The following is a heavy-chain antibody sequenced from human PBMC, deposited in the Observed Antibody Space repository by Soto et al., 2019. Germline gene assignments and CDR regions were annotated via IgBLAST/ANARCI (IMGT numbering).Heavy chain of an antibody. J-gene: IGHJ5*02. CDR1: GGSMTSDGYS. Sequence: QLQLQESGSRLVKPSQTLSLTCAVSGGSMTSDGYSWSWIRQPLGKGLEWIGYIYPSGSTYYNPSLKSRVTMSVDRSKNQFSLRLSSVTAADTAVYSCARDFGHNWFDPWGQGILVTVSS. V-gene: IGHV4-30-2*01. D-gene: IGHD3-10*01. CDR3: ARDFGHNWFDP. CDR2: IYPSGST.